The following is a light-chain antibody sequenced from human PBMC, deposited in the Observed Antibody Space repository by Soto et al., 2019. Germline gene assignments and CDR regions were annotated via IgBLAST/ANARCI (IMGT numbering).Light chain of an antibody. CDR1: QRISNW. Sequence: DIQMTQSPSTLSASVGDRVTITCRASQRISNWLAWYQQKLGKAPKLLIYDASSLESGVPSRFSGSGSGTEFTLTISSMQHDDFATYYCQQYTHASPLTFGQGTKVEIK. V-gene: IGKV1-5*01. J-gene: IGKJ1*01. CDR3: QQYTHASPLT. CDR2: DAS.